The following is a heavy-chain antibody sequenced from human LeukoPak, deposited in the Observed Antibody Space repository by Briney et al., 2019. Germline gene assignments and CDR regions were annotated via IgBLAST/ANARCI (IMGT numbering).Heavy chain of an antibody. CDR1: GFTFSSYG. CDR3: ARVTSLTGYYNVLYYYGMDV. CDR2: IWYDGSNK. Sequence: GRSLRLSCAASGFTFSSYGMHWVRQAPGKGLEWVAVIWYDGSNKYYADSVKGRFTISRDNSKNTLYLQMNSLRAEDTAVYYCARVTSLTGYYNVLYYYGMDVWGQGTTVTVSS. V-gene: IGHV3-33*01. D-gene: IGHD3-9*01. J-gene: IGHJ6*02.